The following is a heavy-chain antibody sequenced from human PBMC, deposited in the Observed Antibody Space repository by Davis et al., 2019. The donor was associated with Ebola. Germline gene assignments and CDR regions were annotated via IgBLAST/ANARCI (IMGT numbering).Heavy chain of an antibody. V-gene: IGHV5-51*01. Sequence: GESLKISCKGSGYSFTNYWIGWVRQMPGRGLEWMGIIYPDDSDTKYSPSFQGQVTISADKSISTAYLQWSSLKASDTAMYYCARQGYCNSTSCNNWFDPWGQGTLVTVSS. CDR2: IYPDDSDT. D-gene: IGHD2-2*01. CDR1: GYSFTNYW. CDR3: ARQGYCNSTSCNNWFDP. J-gene: IGHJ5*02.